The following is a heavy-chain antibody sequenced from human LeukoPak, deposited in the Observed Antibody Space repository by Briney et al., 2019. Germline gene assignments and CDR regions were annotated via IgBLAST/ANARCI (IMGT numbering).Heavy chain of an antibody. CDR2: IRCDGSNK. V-gene: IGHV3-30*02. CDR3: AKDLYHYYDSSGYYGY. D-gene: IGHD3-22*01. Sequence: GGSLRLSCAASGFTFSSYGMHWVRQAPGKGLEGVAFIRCDGSNKYYADSVKGRFTISRDNSKNTLYLQMNSLRAEDTAVYCCAKDLYHYYDSSGYYGYWGQGTLVTVSS. CDR1: GFTFSSYG. J-gene: IGHJ4*02.